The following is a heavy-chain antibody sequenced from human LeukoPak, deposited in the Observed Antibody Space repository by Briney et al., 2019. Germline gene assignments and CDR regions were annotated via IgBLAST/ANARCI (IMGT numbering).Heavy chain of an antibody. Sequence: SETLSLTCAVYGGSFSGYYWSWISQPPGKGLEWIGEINHGGSTNYNPSLKSRVTISVDTSKNQFSLKLSSVTAADTAVYYCATENIVVVPAAAYNWFDPWGQGTLVTVSS. J-gene: IGHJ5*02. CDR3: ATENIVVVPAAAYNWFDP. D-gene: IGHD2-2*01. V-gene: IGHV4-34*01. CDR1: GGSFSGYY. CDR2: INHGGST.